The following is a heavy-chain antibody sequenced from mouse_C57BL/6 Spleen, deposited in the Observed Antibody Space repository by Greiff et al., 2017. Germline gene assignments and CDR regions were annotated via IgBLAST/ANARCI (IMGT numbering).Heavy chain of an antibody. CDR3: TTPYYDYDGGFAY. J-gene: IGHJ3*01. CDR1: GFNIKDYY. V-gene: IGHV14-1*01. Sequence: VQLQQSGAELVRPGASVKLSCTASGFNIKDYYMHWVKQRPEQGLEWIGRIDPEDGDTEYAPKFQGKATMTADTSSNTAYLQLSSLTSEDTAVYYCTTPYYDYDGGFAYWGQGTLVTVSA. CDR2: IDPEDGDT. D-gene: IGHD2-4*01.